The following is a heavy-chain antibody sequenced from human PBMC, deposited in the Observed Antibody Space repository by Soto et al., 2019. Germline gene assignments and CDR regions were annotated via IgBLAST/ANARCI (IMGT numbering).Heavy chain of an antibody. V-gene: IGHV1-46*01. J-gene: IGHJ1*01. CDR2: INPSGGST. CDR3: ARGEYCSGGSCYPRAEYFQH. D-gene: IGHD2-15*01. CDR1: GYTFTSYY. Sequence: ASVKVSCKASGYTFTSYYMHWVRQAPGQGLEWMGIINPSGGSTSYAQKFQGRVTMTRDTSTSTVYMELSSLRSEDTAVYYCARGEYCSGGSCYPRAEYFQHWGQGTLVTVSS.